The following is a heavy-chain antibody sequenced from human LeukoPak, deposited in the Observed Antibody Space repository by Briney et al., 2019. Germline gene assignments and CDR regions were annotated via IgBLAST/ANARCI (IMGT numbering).Heavy chain of an antibody. CDR3: ARGGPAPHRITLIVVASSTDAFDI. J-gene: IGHJ3*02. D-gene: IGHD3-22*01. V-gene: IGHV1-18*01. CDR2: ISAYNGDT. CDR1: GYTFTSYG. Sequence: GASVKVSCKASGYTFTSYGISWVRQAPGQGLEWMGWISAYNGDTNYAQKLQGRVTTTTDTSTSTAYMELRSLRSDDTAVYYCARGGPAPHRITLIVVASSTDAFDIWGQGTMVTVSS.